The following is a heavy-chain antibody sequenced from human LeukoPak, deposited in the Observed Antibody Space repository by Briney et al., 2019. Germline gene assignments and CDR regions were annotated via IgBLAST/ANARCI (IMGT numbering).Heavy chain of an antibody. CDR3: AKDGPQSEYQPLGSSDY. CDR2: IWYDGSNK. V-gene: IGHV3-33*06. Sequence: GRSLRLSCAASGFTFSSYGMHWVRQAPGKGLEWVAVIWYDGSNKYYADSVKGRFTISRDNSKNTLYLQMNSLRAEDTALYYCAKDGPQSEYQPLGSSDYWGQGTLVTVSS. J-gene: IGHJ4*02. CDR1: GFTFSSYG. D-gene: IGHD2-2*01.